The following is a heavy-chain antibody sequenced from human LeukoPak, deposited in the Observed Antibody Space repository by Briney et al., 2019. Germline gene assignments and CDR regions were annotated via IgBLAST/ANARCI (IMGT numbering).Heavy chain of an antibody. D-gene: IGHD3-22*01. CDR3: ARVDYYDSSGYYYAPLDY. J-gene: IGHJ4*02. CDR2: INWNGGST. V-gene: IGHV3-20*01. Sequence: GGSLRLSCAASGFTFDDYGMSWVRQAPGKGLEWVSGINWNGGSTGYADSVKGRFTISRDNAKNSLYLQMNSLRAEDKALYHCARVDYYDSSGYYYAPLDYWGQGTLVTVSS. CDR1: GFTFDDYG.